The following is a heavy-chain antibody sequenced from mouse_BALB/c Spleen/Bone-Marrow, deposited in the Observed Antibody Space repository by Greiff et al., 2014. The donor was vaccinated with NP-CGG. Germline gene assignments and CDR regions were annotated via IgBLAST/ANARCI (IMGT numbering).Heavy chain of an antibody. Sequence: VMLVESGPGLVAPSQSLSITCTVSGFSLTTYGVHWVRQSPGKGLEWLGVIWAGGSTNYSSTLMSRLSISKDNSKNQVFLKMNSLQTDDTAIYYCARNLLPPYWYFDVWGAGTTVTVSS. CDR1: GFSLTTYG. D-gene: IGHD1-1*01. CDR2: IWAGGST. CDR3: ARNLLPPYWYFDV. V-gene: IGHV2-9*02. J-gene: IGHJ1*01.